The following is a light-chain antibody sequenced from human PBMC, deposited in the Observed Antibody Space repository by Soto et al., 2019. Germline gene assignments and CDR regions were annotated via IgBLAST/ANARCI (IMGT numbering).Light chain of an antibody. CDR1: TSNLGGNA. Sequence: QSVLTQPPSVSGTPGHKVSISCSGSTSNLGGNAVNWYQQLPGTAPKLLIYTNNQRPSGVPDRFSGSKSGTSASQAISGRRSEDEADFYCAAWDDSLNAVVFGGGTKVTVL. CDR2: TNN. V-gene: IGLV1-44*01. CDR3: AAWDDSLNAVV. J-gene: IGLJ2*01.